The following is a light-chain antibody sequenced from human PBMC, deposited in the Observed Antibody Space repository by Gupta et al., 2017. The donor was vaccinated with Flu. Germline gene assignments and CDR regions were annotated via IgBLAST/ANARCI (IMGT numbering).Light chain of an antibody. CDR3: QQSYITPLT. CDR2: AGS. J-gene: IGKJ4*01. Sequence: PSSLSASVGDRVTITCRASQSVSSYLNWYQQKPGKAPELLIYAGSSLQSGVPSRFSGSGSGTDFTLTISSLQPEDFATYYCQQSYITPLTFGGGTNVEIK. CDR1: QSVSSY. V-gene: IGKV1-39*01.